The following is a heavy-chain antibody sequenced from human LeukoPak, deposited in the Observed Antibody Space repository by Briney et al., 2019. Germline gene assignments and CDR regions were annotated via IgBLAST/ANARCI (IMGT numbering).Heavy chain of an antibody. J-gene: IGHJ4*02. CDR2: ISGSGGRT. D-gene: IGHD3-10*01. CDR3: AKQYGSGSYYGDY. V-gene: IGHV3-23*01. Sequence: GGSLRLSCAASGFTFSSYAMSWVRQAPGKGLEWVSAISGSGGRTRYAESVKGRFTISRDNSKNTLYLQMNSLRAEDTAVYYCAKQYGSGSYYGDYWGQGTLVTVSS. CDR1: GFTFSSYA.